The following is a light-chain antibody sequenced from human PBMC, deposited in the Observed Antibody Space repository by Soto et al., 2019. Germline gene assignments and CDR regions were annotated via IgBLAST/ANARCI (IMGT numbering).Light chain of an antibody. CDR3: QQSYSTLIT. CDR1: QSISSW. V-gene: IGKV1-5*03. CDR2: KAS. Sequence: DIQMTQSPSTLSASVGDRVTITCRASQSISSWLAWYQQKPGKAPKLLIYKASSLESGVPSRFSRSGSGTEFTLTISSLQPDEFATYYCQQSYSTLITVGQGTRLEIK. J-gene: IGKJ5*01.